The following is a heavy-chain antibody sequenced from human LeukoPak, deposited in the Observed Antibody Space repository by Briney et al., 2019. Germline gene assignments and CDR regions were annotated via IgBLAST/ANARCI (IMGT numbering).Heavy chain of an antibody. CDR2: IYSDDST. J-gene: IGHJ4*02. CDR3: ASRPRDAAALDY. D-gene: IGHD6-13*01. V-gene: IGHV3-53*01. Sequence: PGGSLRLSCVASGFTVSGVYMSWVRQAPGQGLDRVSVIYSDDSTYYADSVKGRFTISRDNSKNTLNLQMNSLRAEDTAVYYCASRPRDAAALDYWGQGTLVTVSS. CDR1: GFTVSGVY.